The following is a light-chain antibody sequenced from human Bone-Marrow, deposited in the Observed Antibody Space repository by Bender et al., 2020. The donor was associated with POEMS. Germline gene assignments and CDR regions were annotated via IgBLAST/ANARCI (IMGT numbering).Light chain of an antibody. V-gene: IGLV3-21*02. Sequence: SYVLTQPPSMSVAPGQTAKIIGEGDRIGTKNVHWYQQRPGQAPVLFVYDDSDRPSGIPERFSGSNSGNTATLTIRRVEAGDEADYYCQVWDTRDHLIFGGGTKLTVL. J-gene: IGLJ2*01. CDR1: RIGTKN. CDR3: QVWDTRDHLI. CDR2: DDS.